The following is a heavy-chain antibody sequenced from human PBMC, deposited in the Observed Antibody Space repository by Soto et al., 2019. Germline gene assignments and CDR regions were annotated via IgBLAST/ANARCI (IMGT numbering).Heavy chain of an antibody. D-gene: IGHD3-3*01. CDR2: ISSSGSTI. Sequence: QVQLVEAGGGLVKPGGSLRLSCAASGFTFSDYYMSWIRQAPVKGLEWVSYISSSGSTIYYSDPVKGRFTISRDNAKNSLYLQMNSLRAEDTAVYYCARVPTYYDFWSGYSRHYYYMDVWGKGTTVTVSS. CDR3: ARVPTYYDFWSGYSRHYYYMDV. V-gene: IGHV3-11*01. J-gene: IGHJ6*03. CDR1: GFTFSDYY.